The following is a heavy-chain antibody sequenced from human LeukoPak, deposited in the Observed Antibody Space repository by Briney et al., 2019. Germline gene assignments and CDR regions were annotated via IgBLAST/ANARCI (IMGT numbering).Heavy chain of an antibody. J-gene: IGHJ6*02. CDR3: ARDRHGVRYYGMDV. CDR1: GFTVSSNY. V-gene: IGHV3-53*01. D-gene: IGHD4-17*01. Sequence: PGGSLGLSCAASGFTVSSNYMSWVRQAPGKGLEWVSVIYSGGSTYYADSVKGRFTISRDNSKNTLYLQMNSLRAEDTAVYYCARDRHGVRYYGMDVWGQGTTVTVSS. CDR2: IYSGGST.